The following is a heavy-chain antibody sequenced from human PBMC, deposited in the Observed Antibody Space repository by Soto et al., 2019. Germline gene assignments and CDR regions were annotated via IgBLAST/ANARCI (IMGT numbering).Heavy chain of an antibody. CDR2: ISYDGSNK. V-gene: IGHV3-30*18. CDR1: GFTFSSYG. CDR3: AKDRESRYFDY. J-gene: IGHJ4*02. Sequence: QVQLVESGGGVVQPGRSLRLSCAASGFTFSSYGMHWVRQAPGKGLEWVAVISYDGSNKYYADSVKGRFTISRDNSKNTLYLQMNSLRAEDTAVYYCAKDRESRYFDYWGQGTLVTVSS.